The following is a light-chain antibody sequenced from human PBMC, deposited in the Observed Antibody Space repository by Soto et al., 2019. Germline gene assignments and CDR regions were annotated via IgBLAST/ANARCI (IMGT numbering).Light chain of an antibody. Sequence: DIQVTQSPPSLSASVGDRVTITCRASQGISSYLAWYQQKPGKAPKLLIYAASTLQSGVPSRFSGSGSGTDFTLTISSLQPEDFALYYCHQRQSWPRKFGQGTKVDIK. J-gene: IGKJ1*01. CDR1: QGISSY. V-gene: IGKV1-9*01. CDR2: AAS. CDR3: HQRQSWPRK.